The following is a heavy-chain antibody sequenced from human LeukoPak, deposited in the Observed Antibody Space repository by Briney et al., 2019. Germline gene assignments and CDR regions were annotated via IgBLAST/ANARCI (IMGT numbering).Heavy chain of an antibody. V-gene: IGHV1-2*02. CDR2: INPKSGGA. CDR1: GYTFTDYY. CDR3: ARDNYGTLDY. D-gene: IGHD3-10*01. J-gene: IGHJ4*02. Sequence: GASVKVSCKASGYTFTDYYIHWVRQAPGQGLEWMGWINPKSGGANYAQKFQGTVTMTRDTSISTAYMELSRLRFDDAAVYYCARDNYGTLDYWGQGTLVTVSS.